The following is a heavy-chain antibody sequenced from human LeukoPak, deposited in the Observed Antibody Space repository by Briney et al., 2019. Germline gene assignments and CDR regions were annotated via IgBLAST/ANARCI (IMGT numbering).Heavy chain of an antibody. CDR3: ARESAAYYGSGRSPGSFDY. D-gene: IGHD3-10*01. J-gene: IGHJ4*02. V-gene: IGHV1-2*02. CDR1: GYTFTGYY. CDR2: INPNSGGT. Sequence: ASVKVSCKASGYTFTGYYMHWVRQAPGQGLEWMGWINPNSGGTNYAQKFQGRVTMTRDTSISTAYMELSRLRSDDTAVYYCARESAAYYGSGRSPGSFDYWGQGTLVTVSS.